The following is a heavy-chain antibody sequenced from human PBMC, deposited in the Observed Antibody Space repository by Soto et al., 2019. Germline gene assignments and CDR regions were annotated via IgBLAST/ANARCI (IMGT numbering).Heavy chain of an antibody. V-gene: IGHV1-69*04. D-gene: IGHD2-2*01. CDR1: GGTFSSYP. J-gene: IGHJ6*02. CDR2: IIPILGIA. Sequence: ESSVKVSCKASGGTFSSYPISWVRQAPGQGLEWMGRIIPILGIANYAQKFQGRITITADESTSTAYMELSSLRSEDTAVYYCARDLPAPDCSSTSCYVRRGVAPYYYGMDVWGQGTTVTVSS. CDR3: ARDLPAPDCSSTSCYVRRGVAPYYYGMDV.